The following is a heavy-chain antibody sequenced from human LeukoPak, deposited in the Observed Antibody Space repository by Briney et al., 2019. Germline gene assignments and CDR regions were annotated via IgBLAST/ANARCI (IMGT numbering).Heavy chain of an antibody. D-gene: IGHD2-15*01. V-gene: IGHV3-30-3*01. CDR1: GFTFSSYA. CDR3: ARRAYCSGGSCYSSYYYYGMDV. J-gene: IGHJ6*02. CDR2: ISYGGSNK. Sequence: PGGSLRLSCAASGFTFSSYAMHWVRQAPGKGLEWVAVISYGGSNKYYADSVKGRFTISRDNSKNTLYLQMNSLRAEDTAVFYCARRAYCSGGSCYSSYYYYGMDVWGQGTTVAVSS.